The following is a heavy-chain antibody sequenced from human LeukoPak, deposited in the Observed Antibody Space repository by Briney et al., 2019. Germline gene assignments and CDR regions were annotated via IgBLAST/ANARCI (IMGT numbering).Heavy chain of an antibody. CDR3: AKDLLRRYSPVVFDP. Sequence: GGSLRLSCAASGFTFSSYGMHWVRQAPGKGLEWVAVIWYDGSNKYYADSVKGRFTISRDNSKNTLYLQMNSLRAEDTAVYYCAKDLLRRYSPVVFDPWGQGTLVTVSS. CDR2: IWYDGSNK. J-gene: IGHJ5*02. CDR1: GFTFSSYG. V-gene: IGHV3-33*06. D-gene: IGHD1-26*01.